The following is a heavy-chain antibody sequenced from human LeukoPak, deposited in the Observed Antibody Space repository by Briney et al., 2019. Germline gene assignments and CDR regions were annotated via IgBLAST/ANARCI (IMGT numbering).Heavy chain of an antibody. V-gene: IGHV3-23*01. J-gene: IGHJ4*02. CDR1: GFTFSSYA. D-gene: IGHD3-22*01. CDR2: ISGSGGST. Sequence: GGSLRLSCAASGFTFSSYAMSWVRQAPGKGLEWVSAISGSGGSTYYADSVKGRFTISRDNSKNTLYLQMNSLRAEDTAVYYCAKDNTMIVVVILGYWGQGTLVTVSS. CDR3: AKDNTMIVVVILGY.